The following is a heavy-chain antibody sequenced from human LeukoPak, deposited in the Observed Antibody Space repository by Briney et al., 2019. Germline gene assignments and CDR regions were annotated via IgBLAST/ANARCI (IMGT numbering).Heavy chain of an antibody. V-gene: IGHV3-23*01. J-gene: IGHJ4*02. D-gene: IGHD1-7*01. CDR1: GFTFGNYA. Sequence: PGGSLRLSCAASGFTFGNYAMTWVRQAPGKGLERVSVIRGSGGNTYYADSVKGRFTISRDNSKNTLYLQMNSLRAEDTAVYYCAKGGTGTTPFDYWGQGTLVTVSS. CDR2: IRGSGGNT. CDR3: AKGGTGTTPFDY.